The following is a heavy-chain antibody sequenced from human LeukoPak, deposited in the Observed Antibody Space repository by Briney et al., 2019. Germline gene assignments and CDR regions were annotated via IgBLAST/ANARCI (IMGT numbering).Heavy chain of an antibody. J-gene: IGHJ4*02. D-gene: IGHD5-24*01. CDR2: IYSGGST. Sequence: PGGSLRLSCAASGFTVSSNYMSWVRQAPGKGLEWVSVIYSGGSTYYADSVKGRFTISRDNSKNTLYLQMNSLRAEDTAVYYCARGSRDGYNSGSFCDYWGQGTLVTVSS. CDR3: ARGSRDGYNSGSFCDY. V-gene: IGHV3-66*01. CDR1: GFTVSSNY.